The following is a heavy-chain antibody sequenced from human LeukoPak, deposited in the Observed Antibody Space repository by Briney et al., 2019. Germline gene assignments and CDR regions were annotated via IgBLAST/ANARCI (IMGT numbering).Heavy chain of an antibody. CDR2: IYYSGST. CDR3: AREADSRFIFDY. D-gene: IGHD4-11*01. V-gene: IGHV4-30-4*01. CDR1: GGSISSGDYY. Sequence: SETLSLTCTVSGGSISSGDYYWSWIRQPPGKGLEWIGYIYYSGSTYYNPSLKSRVTISVDTSKNQFSLKLSSVTAADTAVYYCAREADSRFIFDYWGQGTLVTVSS. J-gene: IGHJ4*02.